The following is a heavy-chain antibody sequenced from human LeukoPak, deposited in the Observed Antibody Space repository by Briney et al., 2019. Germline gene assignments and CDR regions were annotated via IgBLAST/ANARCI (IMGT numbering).Heavy chain of an antibody. D-gene: IGHD3-22*01. CDR1: GFNFNTYA. CDR3: ARQEARGYYYEGLDF. Sequence: SGGSLRLSCVASGFNFNTYAIHWVRQAPGRGLEWVSLVSYNGRRKDYAASVMGRFTIDRDNSKNTVYLQMNFLSPDDTAVYFCARQEARGYYYEGLDFWGQGSLVTVSS. V-gene: IGHV3-30*04. J-gene: IGHJ4*02. CDR2: VSYNGRRK.